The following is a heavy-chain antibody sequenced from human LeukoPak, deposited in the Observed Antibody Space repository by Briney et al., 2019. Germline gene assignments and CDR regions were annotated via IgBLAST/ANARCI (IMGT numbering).Heavy chain of an antibody. D-gene: IGHD1-26*01. CDR3: ARGAGGSFSPYGMDV. V-gene: IGHV1-2*02. Sequence: GASVKVSCKASGFTFTDYCMHWVRQAPGQGLEWMGWINPNSGGTNYAQNFQGRVTMTRDTSISTAYMELSRLRSDDTAVYSCARGAGGSFSPYGMDVWGQGTTVTVSS. CDR1: GFTFTDYC. J-gene: IGHJ6*02. CDR2: INPNSGGT.